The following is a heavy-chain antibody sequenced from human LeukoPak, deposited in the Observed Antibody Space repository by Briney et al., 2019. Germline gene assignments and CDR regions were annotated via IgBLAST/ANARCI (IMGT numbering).Heavy chain of an antibody. CDR3: ARIPYCSSTNCYPSDY. CDR2: INSDGSST. CDR1: GFTFSSYW. Sequence: HTGGSLRLSCAASGFTFSSYWMHWVRQAPGKGLVWDSRINSDGSSTSYADSVKGRFTISRDNAKNTLYLQMNSLRAEDTAVYYCARIPYCSSTNCYPSDYWGQGTLVTVSS. J-gene: IGHJ4*02. D-gene: IGHD2-2*01. V-gene: IGHV3-74*01.